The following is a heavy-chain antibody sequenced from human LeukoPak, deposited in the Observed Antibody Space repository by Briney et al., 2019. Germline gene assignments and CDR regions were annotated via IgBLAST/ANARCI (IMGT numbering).Heavy chain of an antibody. Sequence: PGGSLRLSCAASGFTFSSYGMHWVRQAPGKGLEWVAFIRYDGSNKYYADSVKGRFTISRDNSKNTLYLQMNSLRAEDTAVYYCAKVEALDGGSYDYWGQGTLVTVSS. CDR1: GFTFSSYG. CDR2: IRYDGSNK. V-gene: IGHV3-30*02. CDR3: AKVEALDGGSYDY. J-gene: IGHJ4*02. D-gene: IGHD2-15*01.